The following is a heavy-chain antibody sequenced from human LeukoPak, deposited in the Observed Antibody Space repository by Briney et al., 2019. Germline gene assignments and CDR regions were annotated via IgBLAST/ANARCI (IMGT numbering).Heavy chain of an antibody. CDR1: GFTFSSYS. CDR2: ISSSSSYI. Sequence: GGSLRLSCAASGFTFSSYSMNWVRQAPGKGLEWVSSISSSSSYIYYADSVKGRFTISRDNAKNSLYLQMNSLRAEDTAVYYCARAMTRPFYVQPQGAFDIWGQGTMVTVSS. D-gene: IGHD2/OR15-2a*01. CDR3: ARAMTRPFYVQPQGAFDI. V-gene: IGHV3-21*01. J-gene: IGHJ3*02.